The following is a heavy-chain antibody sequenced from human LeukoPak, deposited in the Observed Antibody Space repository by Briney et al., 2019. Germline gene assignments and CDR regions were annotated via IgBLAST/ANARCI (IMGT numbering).Heavy chain of an antibody. CDR1: GFTFSSYS. CDR3: ARSGNYDSSGYCPGHFDY. D-gene: IGHD3-22*01. V-gene: IGHV3-21*01. Sequence: GGSLRLSCAASGFTFSSYSMNWVRQAPGKGLEWVSSISSSSSYIYYADSVKGRFTISRDNAKNSLYLQMNSLRAEDTAVYYCARSGNYDSSGYCPGHFDYWGQGTLVTVSS. CDR2: ISSSSSYI. J-gene: IGHJ4*02.